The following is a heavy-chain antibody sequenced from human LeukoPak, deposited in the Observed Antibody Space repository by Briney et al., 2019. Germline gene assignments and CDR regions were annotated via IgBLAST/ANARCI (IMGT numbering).Heavy chain of an antibody. D-gene: IGHD6-19*01. J-gene: IGHJ5*02. CDR3: ARCSGWGFKT. CDR1: GFTFSNAW. Sequence: GGSLRLSCAASGFTFSNAWMSWVRQAPGKGLEWVANINQDGSEKNYVDSVKGRFTISRDSAKNSLYLQMDSLRAEDTAIYYCARCSGWGFKTWAQGTLVTVSS. V-gene: IGHV3-7*01. CDR2: INQDGSEK.